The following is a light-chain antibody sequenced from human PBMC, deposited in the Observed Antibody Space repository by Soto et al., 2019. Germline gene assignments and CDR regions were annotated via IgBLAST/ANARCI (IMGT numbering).Light chain of an antibody. CDR3: QSYDSILSGSGGVV. J-gene: IGLJ2*01. V-gene: IGLV1-40*01. CDR2: GNS. CDR1: SSNIGAGYD. Sequence: QSVLTQPPSVSGAPGQRVTISCTGSSSNIGAGYDVHWYQQLPGTAPKLLIYGNSNRPSGVPDRFSGSKSGTSASLAITGLQAEDEADYYCQSYDSILSGSGGVVFGGGTKLTVL.